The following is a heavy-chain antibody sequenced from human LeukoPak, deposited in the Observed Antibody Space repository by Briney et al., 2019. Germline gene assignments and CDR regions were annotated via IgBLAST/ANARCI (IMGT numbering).Heavy chain of an antibody. D-gene: IGHD3-10*01. Sequence: PSETLSLTCTLSGGSISSYYWSWIPQPPGKGLGWIGYIYYSGSTNYNPPLKSRVTISVDTSKNQFSLKLSSVTAADTAVYYCARHVGYYGSGSYSHWGQGTLVSVSS. CDR2: IYYSGST. CDR3: ARHVGYYGSGSYSH. J-gene: IGHJ4*02. CDR1: GGSISSYY. V-gene: IGHV4-59*08.